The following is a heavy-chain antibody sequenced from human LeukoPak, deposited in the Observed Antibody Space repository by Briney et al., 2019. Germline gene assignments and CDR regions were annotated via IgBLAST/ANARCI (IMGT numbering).Heavy chain of an antibody. CDR2: IYYNGNT. CDR3: GRLDDYDYSAW. Sequence: PSETLSLTCTVSSASIRSSNYYWGWIRQPPGKGLEWIGSIYYNGNTYYNPSLKSRVTISVDTSKNQFSLKLNSVTAADTAVYFCGRLDDYDYSAWWGQGILVTVFS. D-gene: IGHD3-22*01. J-gene: IGHJ4*02. V-gene: IGHV4-39*01. CDR1: SASIRSSNYY.